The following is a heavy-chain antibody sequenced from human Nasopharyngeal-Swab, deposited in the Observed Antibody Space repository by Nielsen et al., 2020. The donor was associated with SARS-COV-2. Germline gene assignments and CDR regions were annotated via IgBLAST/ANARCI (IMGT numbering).Heavy chain of an antibody. V-gene: IGHV3-23*01. D-gene: IGHD3-10*01. CDR3: AKAPRYYFGSGSFYFEY. CDR2: ISGSGGSI. CDR1: GFTFSSFA. J-gene: IGHJ4*02. Sequence: GESLKISCAASGFTFSSFAMSWVRQAPGKGLEWVSSISGSGGSIYYAGSVKGRFTISRDNSKNTLYLQMSSLRAEDTAVYYCAKAPRYYFGSGSFYFEYWGQGTLVTVSA.